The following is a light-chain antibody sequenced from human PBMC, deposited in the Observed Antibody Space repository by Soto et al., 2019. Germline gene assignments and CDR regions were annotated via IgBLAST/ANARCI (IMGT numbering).Light chain of an antibody. Sequence: RVMTQSPATLSLSPGERATLSCRPSQSVSSYLAWYQQKPGQAPRLLIYDASNRATGIPARFSGSGSGTEFTLTISSLQSEDCAIYYCQQYHTWPITFGGGTKVDIK. CDR3: QQYHTWPIT. V-gene: IGKV3D-15*01. CDR2: DAS. CDR1: QSVSSY. J-gene: IGKJ4*01.